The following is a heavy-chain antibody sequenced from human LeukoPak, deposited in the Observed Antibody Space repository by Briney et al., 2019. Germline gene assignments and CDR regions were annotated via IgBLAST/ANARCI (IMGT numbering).Heavy chain of an antibody. CDR1: GGSISSYY. D-gene: IGHD2-15*01. CDR3: ARRGGSLSAGLDY. J-gene: IGHJ4*02. CDR2: IYYSGST. V-gene: IGHV4-59*01. Sequence: SETLSLTCTVSGGSISSYYWSWIRQPPGKGLEWIGYIYYSGSTNYNPSLKSRVTISVDTSKNQFSLKLSSVTAADTAVYYCARRGGSLSAGLDYWGQGTLVTVSS.